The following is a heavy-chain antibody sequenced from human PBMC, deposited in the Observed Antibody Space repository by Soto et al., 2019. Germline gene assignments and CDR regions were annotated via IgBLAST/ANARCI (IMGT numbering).Heavy chain of an antibody. Sequence: QVQLVQSGAEVKKPGASVKVSCKASGYTFTSHSSIWVRRAPGEGLEWVGWISAYNGYTNSAENFQGRVTMTTDATTNTAYMELRSLRSDDTTVYYCARVGYYYGSGSYVFDPWGQGTLVTVSS. CDR3: ARVGYYYGSGSYVFDP. V-gene: IGHV1-18*04. J-gene: IGHJ5*02. D-gene: IGHD3-10*01. CDR2: ISAYNGYT. CDR1: GYTFTSHS.